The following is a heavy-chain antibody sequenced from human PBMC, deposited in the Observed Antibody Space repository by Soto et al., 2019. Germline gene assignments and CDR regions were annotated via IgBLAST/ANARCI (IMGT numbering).Heavy chain of an antibody. CDR3: ARDLWGYCGTDCYPLDV. CDR2: MYNTGST. J-gene: IGHJ6*02. V-gene: IGHV4-59*01. Sequence: QVQLQESGPGLVKPSETLSLTCTVSGGTISRYYWSWIRQPPGKGLEWIGYMYNTGSTAYNPSFKSRVTISVDTSKNHFSLKLNSVTAADTAVYYCARDLWGYCGTDCYPLDVWGQGTTVTVSS. CDR1: GGTISRYY. D-gene: IGHD2-21*02.